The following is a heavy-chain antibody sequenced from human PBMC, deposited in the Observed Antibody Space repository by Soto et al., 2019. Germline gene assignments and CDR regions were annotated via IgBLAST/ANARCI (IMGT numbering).Heavy chain of an antibody. CDR2: IGGGDDDR. V-gene: IGHV3-23*01. Sequence: GGSLRLSCAASGFSFSTYAMRWVRQAPGKGLEWVSSIGGGDDDRYYADSVKGRFTISRDNSKNTVFLQVSSLSAEDTARYFCAKYRQSYNSGWDPFDFWGQGTVVTVSS. CDR1: GFSFSTYA. CDR3: AKYRQSYNSGWDPFDF. J-gene: IGHJ3*01. D-gene: IGHD1-1*01.